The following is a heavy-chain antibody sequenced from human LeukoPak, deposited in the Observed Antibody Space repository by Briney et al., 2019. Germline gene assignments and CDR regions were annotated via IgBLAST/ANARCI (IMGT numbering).Heavy chain of an antibody. Sequence: ASVKVSCKASGYTFTGYYMHWVRQAPGQGLEWMGWINPNSGGTNYAQKFQGRVTMTRDTSISTAYMELSRLRSDDTAVYYCARGEGYSSSWYIPWGQGTLVTVSS. V-gene: IGHV1-2*02. CDR1: GYTFTGYY. CDR2: INPNSGGT. CDR3: ARGEGYSSSWYIP. J-gene: IGHJ5*02. D-gene: IGHD6-13*01.